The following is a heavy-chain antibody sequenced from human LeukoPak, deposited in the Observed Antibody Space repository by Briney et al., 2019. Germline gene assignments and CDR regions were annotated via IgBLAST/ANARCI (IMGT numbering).Heavy chain of an antibody. V-gene: IGHV4-61*02. J-gene: IGHJ4*02. Sequence: SQTLSLTCTVSGGSISSGSYYWSWIRQPAGKGREWIGRIYTSGSTNYNPSLKSRVTISVDTSKNQFSLKLSSVTAADTAVYYCARALRFLEWLLLDYWGQGTLVTVSS. D-gene: IGHD3-3*01. CDR3: ARALRFLEWLLLDY. CDR2: IYTSGST. CDR1: GGSISSGSYY.